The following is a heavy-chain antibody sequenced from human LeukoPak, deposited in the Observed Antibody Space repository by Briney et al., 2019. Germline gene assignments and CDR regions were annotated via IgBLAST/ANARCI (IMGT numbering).Heavy chain of an antibody. CDR3: ARGVVLGYCSSTSCYKSNNYYYYGMDV. Sequence: SETLSLTCAVYGGSFSGYYWSWIRQPPGKGLEWIGEINHSGSTNYNPSRKSRVTISVDTSKNQFSLKLSSVTAADTAVYYCARGVVLGYCSSTSCYKSNNYYYYGMDVWGQGTTVTVSS. CDR1: GGSFSGYY. CDR2: INHSGST. J-gene: IGHJ6*02. D-gene: IGHD2-2*02. V-gene: IGHV4-34*01.